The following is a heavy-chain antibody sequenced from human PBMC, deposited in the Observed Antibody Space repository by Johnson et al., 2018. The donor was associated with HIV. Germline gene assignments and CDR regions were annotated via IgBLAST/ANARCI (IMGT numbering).Heavy chain of an antibody. D-gene: IGHD6-6*01. CDR2: ISDDGTNK. CDR1: GFIFSSYA. V-gene: IGHV3-30*14. CDR3: AREGRGSSSGAFDI. J-gene: IGHJ3*02. Sequence: GRSLRLSCAASGFIFSSYAVHWVRQAPGKGLEWVAVISDDGTNKFYANSVKGRFTISRENSKNTLYLQMGSLRAEDMAVYYCAREGRGSSSGAFDIWGQGTMVTVSS.